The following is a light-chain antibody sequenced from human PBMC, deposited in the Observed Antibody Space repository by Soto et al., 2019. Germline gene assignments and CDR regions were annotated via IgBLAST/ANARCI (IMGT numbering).Light chain of an antibody. V-gene: IGKV3-20*01. CDR1: QSLSSSY. CDR3: QQYGSSPPWT. J-gene: IGKJ1*01. CDR2: GAS. Sequence: EIVLTQSPGTLSLSPGERATLSCRASQSLSSSYLAWYQQKPGQAPRLLIYGASSRAIGIPDRFSGSGSGTDFTLTITRLEPEDFAVYYCQQYGSSPPWTFGQGTKVEIK.